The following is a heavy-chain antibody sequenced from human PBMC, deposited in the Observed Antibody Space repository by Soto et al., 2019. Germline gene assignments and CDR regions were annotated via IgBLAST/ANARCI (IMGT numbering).Heavy chain of an antibody. J-gene: IGHJ6*02. CDR3: ARGKVYYYGSGSYYRYYYYGMDV. CDR1: GGSFSGYY. V-gene: IGHV4-34*01. CDR2: INHSGST. Sequence: SETLSLTCAVYGGSFSGYYWSWIRQPPGKGLEWIGEINHSGSTNYNPSLKSRVTISVDTSKNQFSLKLSSVTAADTAVYYCARGKVYYYGSGSYYRYYYYGMDVWGQGTTVTVS. D-gene: IGHD3-10*01.